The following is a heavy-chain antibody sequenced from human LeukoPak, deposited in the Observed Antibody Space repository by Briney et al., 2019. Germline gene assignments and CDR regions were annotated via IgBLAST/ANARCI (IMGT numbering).Heavy chain of an antibody. J-gene: IGHJ4*02. CDR2: IYSGEST. V-gene: IGHV3-66*01. D-gene: IGHD6-19*01. CDR3: TRLYDSGSKFDY. Sequence: GGSLRLSCAASGFTVSSNYMSWVRQAAGEGLEWVSVIYSGESTYYADSVKGRFTISRDNSKNTLYLQMNSLRAEDTAVYYCTRLYDSGSKFDYWGQGTPVTVSS. CDR1: GFTVSSNY.